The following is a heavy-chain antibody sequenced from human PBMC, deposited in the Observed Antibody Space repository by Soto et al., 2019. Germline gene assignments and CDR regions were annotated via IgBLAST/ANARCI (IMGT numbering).Heavy chain of an antibody. Sequence: GSLRLSCAASGFTFSAYSMSWVRQAPGKGLEWVSSITSRSDYIYYADPLKGRFTIYRDNAKDSLYLQMHSLRAEDTAFYYCGGVDGYTYPDDYWGQGTLVTVSS. CDR3: GGVDGYTYPDDY. CDR1: GFTFSAYS. J-gene: IGHJ4*02. CDR2: ITSRSDYI. V-gene: IGHV3-21*01. D-gene: IGHD5-12*01.